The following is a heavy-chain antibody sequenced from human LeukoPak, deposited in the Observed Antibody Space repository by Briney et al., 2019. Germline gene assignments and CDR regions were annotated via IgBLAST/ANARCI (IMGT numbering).Heavy chain of an antibody. CDR1: GFTFSSYW. V-gene: IGHV3-74*01. D-gene: IGHD6-13*01. CDR2: INTDGSST. J-gene: IGHJ4*02. CDR3: AREAAAGTEYFDY. Sequence: PGGSLRLSCAASGFTFSSYWMHWVRQAPGKGLVWVSRINTDGSSTSYADSVKGRFTISRDNAKNTLYLQMNSLRAEDTAVYYCAREAAAGTEYFDYWGQGTLVTVSS.